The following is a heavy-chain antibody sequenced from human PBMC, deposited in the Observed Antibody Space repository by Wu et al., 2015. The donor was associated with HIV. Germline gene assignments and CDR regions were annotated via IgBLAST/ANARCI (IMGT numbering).Heavy chain of an antibody. CDR3: ARGDSSGWYSFDS. V-gene: IGHV1-69*12. Sequence: QVQLVQSGAEVKKPGSSVKVSCKASGGTFSSSAINWVRQVPGLGLEWMGGIVPVFAKPSYAQKFQGRVTITADELTRTTYVELSSLRSEDTAVYYCARGDSSGWYSFDSWGQGTLVIVSS. CDR1: GGTFSSSA. D-gene: IGHD6-19*01. CDR2: IVPVFAKP. J-gene: IGHJ4*02.